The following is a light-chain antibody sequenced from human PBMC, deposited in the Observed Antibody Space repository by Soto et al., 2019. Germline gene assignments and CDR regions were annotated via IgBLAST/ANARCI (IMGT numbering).Light chain of an antibody. Sequence: QSVLTQAPSMSATPRQRVTISCSGSSSNIGRKTVNWFQQLPGTAPKLLIFQNDQRPSGVPDRFSGSKSGTSASLAITGLQSEDEADYYCATWDDSLNGDVVFGGGTKVTVL. CDR3: ATWDDSLNGDVV. J-gene: IGLJ2*01. CDR1: SSNIGRKT. CDR2: QND. V-gene: IGLV1-44*01.